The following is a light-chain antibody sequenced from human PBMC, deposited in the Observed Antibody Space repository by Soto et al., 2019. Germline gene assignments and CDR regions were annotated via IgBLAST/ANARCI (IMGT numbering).Light chain of an antibody. CDR1: SSNIGADYI. Sequence: QAVLTQPPSVSGAPGQRVTISCTGTSSNIGADYIVHWYRQVPGTAPKLLIYGNSDRPSGVPDRFSGSKSGPSASLAITGLQTEDEADYYCQSYDTGLRGMVFGGGTKLTVL. CDR2: GNS. CDR3: QSYDTGLRGMV. V-gene: IGLV1-40*01. J-gene: IGLJ2*01.